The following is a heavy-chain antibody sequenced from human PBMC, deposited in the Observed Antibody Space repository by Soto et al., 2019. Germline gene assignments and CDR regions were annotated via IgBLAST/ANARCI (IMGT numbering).Heavy chain of an antibody. CDR2: IFYNGIT. Sequence: QVQLHESGPGLVKPSETLSLTCTVSGGSISDSYWNWIRQPPGKGLEWIGYIFYNGITRYSPSLRSRVSISLDTSKNQFSLTLSSVTAADTALYYCARDSPRTTAFGPFYYYTMDVWGPGTTVTVSS. V-gene: IGHV4-59*01. CDR3: ARDSPRTTAFGPFYYYTMDV. J-gene: IGHJ6*02. CDR1: GGSISDSY. D-gene: IGHD3-3*01.